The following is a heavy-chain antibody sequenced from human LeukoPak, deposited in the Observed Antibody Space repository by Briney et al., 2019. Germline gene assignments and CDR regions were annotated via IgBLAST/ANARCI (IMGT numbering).Heavy chain of an antibody. CDR2: IYTGGNT. CDR1: GFTVTSNY. CDR3: ADAFDI. V-gene: IGHV3-53*01. Sequence: PGGSLRLSCAASGFTVTSNYMSWVRQAPGKGLEWVSIIYTGGNTCYADSVKGRFTISRDNSKNTLCLQMNSLRAEDTAVYYCADAFDIWGQGTMVTVSS. J-gene: IGHJ3*02.